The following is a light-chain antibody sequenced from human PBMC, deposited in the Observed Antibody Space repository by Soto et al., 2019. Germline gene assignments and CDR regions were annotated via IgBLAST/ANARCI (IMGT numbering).Light chain of an antibody. J-gene: IGKJ1*01. CDR2: GAS. CDR1: QSVSSGY. V-gene: IGKV3-20*01. CDR3: QQYARSPPP. Sequence: EDVLSQSPGTLSLTKGESATLPCRASQSVSSGYLAGYQQKPGQAPRLLIYGASSRATGIPDRFSGSGSGTDFTLTISRLEPEDFAVYYCQQYARSPPPFGQGTKV.